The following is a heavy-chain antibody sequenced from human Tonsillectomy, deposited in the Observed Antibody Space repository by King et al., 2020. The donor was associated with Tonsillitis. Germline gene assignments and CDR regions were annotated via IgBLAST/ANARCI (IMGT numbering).Heavy chain of an antibody. CDR3: ARAGGEEYAFDI. CDR2: ISYDGSNK. D-gene: IGHD3-10*01. CDR1: GFTFSSYA. J-gene: IGHJ3*02. Sequence: VQLVESGGGVVQPGRSLRLSCAASGFTFSSYAVHWVRQAPGKGLEWVAVISYDGSNKYYADSVKGRFTISRDNSKNTLYLQMNSLRVEDTAVYYCARAGGEEYAFDIWGQGTMVTVYS. V-gene: IGHV3-30-3*01.